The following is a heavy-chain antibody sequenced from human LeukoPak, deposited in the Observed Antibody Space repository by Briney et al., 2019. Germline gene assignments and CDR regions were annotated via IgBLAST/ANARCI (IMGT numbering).Heavy chain of an antibody. D-gene: IGHD3-10*01. CDR2: IYYSGST. CDR1: GGSISSYY. CDR3: AKNHTPLGRYHYGMDV. J-gene: IGHJ6*02. V-gene: IGHV4-59*01. Sequence: SETLSLTCTVSGGSISSYYWSWIRQPPGKGLEWIGYIYYSGSTNYNPSLKSRVTISVDTSKNQFSLKLSSVTAADTAVYYCAKNHTPLGRYHYGMDVWGQGTTVTVSS.